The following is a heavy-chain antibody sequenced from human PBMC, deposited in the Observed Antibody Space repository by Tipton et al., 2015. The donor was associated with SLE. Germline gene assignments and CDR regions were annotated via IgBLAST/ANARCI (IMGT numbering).Heavy chain of an antibody. CDR1: GYTFNSYY. J-gene: IGHJ3*02. V-gene: IGHV1-46*02. Sequence: QLVQSGAEVKKPGASVKVSCKASGYTFNSYYIHWVRQAPGQGLEWMGIINPGGGSTTYSQKFQGRVTMTRDTSTSTVYMELSSLGSEDTAVYYRARVLQSGDAFDIWGQGTMVTVSS. CDR2: INPGGGST. CDR3: ARVLQSGDAFDI. D-gene: IGHD4-11*01.